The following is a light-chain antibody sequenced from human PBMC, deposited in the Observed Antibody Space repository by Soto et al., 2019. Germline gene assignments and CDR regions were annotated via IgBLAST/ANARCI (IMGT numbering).Light chain of an antibody. Sequence: DIQMTQSPSSLSASVGDRVTITCRASQSNSSYLNWYQQKPGKAPKLLIYAASSLQSGVPSRFNGSGSGTDFTLTISSLQPEDFATYYCQQSYSTPRTFGQGTKVEIK. CDR2: AAS. J-gene: IGKJ1*01. CDR3: QQSYSTPRT. CDR1: QSNSSY. V-gene: IGKV1-39*01.